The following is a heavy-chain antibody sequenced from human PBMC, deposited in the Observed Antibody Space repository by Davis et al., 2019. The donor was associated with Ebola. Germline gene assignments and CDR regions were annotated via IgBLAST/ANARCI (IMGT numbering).Heavy chain of an antibody. CDR3: ARGGGCTGDTCWYADY. CDR1: GFTFNNYW. J-gene: IGHJ4*02. Sequence: GESLKISCAASGFTFNNYWMSWVRQAPGKGLEWVAEIRQDESERYYVDSVKGRFTISRDNAKNSLYLQMDNLRDEDTAVYYCARGGGCTGDTCWYADYWGQGTLVTVSS. CDR2: IRQDESER. D-gene: IGHD2-8*02. V-gene: IGHV3-7*01.